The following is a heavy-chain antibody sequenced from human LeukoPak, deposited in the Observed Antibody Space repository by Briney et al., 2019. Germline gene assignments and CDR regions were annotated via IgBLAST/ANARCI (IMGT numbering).Heavy chain of an antibody. CDR2: IKSKADGGTT. D-gene: IGHD3-9*01. CDR3: TTERSGLNILTGYYNVPYFDY. CDR1: GLTFTNAW. J-gene: IGHJ4*02. Sequence: GGSLRLSCAASGLTFTNAWMSWVRQVPGKGLEWVGRIKSKADGGTTAYAARVKGRFTISRDDSRNMLYLQMNSLKTEDTAVYFCTTERSGLNILTGYYNVPYFDYWGQGTLVTVPS. V-gene: IGHV3-15*01.